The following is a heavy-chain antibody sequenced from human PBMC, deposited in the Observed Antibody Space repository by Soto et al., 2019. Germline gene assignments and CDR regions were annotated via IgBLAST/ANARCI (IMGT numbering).Heavy chain of an antibody. Sequence: GGSLSLFCAASGFTFRSFTMNWVRQAPGQGLEWVSTISSNSAYIYYTDALRGPFTISRDNANTTLHLQMNSLRAEDTAVYYCTRDASRDSSARGWFDPWGPGTLVTVSS. D-gene: IGHD6-13*01. V-gene: IGHV3-21*01. CDR2: ISSNSAYI. CDR3: TRDASRDSSARGWFDP. J-gene: IGHJ5*02. CDR1: GFTFRSFT.